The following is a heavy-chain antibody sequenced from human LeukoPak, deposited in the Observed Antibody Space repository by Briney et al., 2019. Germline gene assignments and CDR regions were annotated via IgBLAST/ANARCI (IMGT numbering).Heavy chain of an antibody. CDR1: GYTFTSYD. CDR2: MNPNSGNT. D-gene: IGHD3-3*01. V-gene: IGHV1-8*03. J-gene: IGHJ6*03. CDR3: ARGPQKRITIFGVVKDYYYYYYVDV. Sequence: ASVKVSCKASGYTFTSYDINWVRQATGQGLEWMGWMNPNSGNTGYAQKFQGRVTITRNTSISTAYMELSSLRSEDTAVYYCARGPQKRITIFGVVKDYYYYYYVDVWGKGTTVTVSS.